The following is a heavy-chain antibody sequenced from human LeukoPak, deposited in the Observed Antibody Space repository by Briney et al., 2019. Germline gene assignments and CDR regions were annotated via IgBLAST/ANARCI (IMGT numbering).Heavy chain of an antibody. CDR1: GFTFSSYS. D-gene: IGHD2-2*01. CDR2: ISSSSSYI. Sequence: GGSLRLSCAASGFTFSSYSMNWVRQAPGKGLEWVSSISSSSSYIYYADSVKGRFTISRDNAKNSLYLQMNSLRAKDTAVYYCARSLGYCSSTSCYNWFDPWGQGTLVTVSS. J-gene: IGHJ5*02. CDR3: ARSLGYCSSTSCYNWFDP. V-gene: IGHV3-21*01.